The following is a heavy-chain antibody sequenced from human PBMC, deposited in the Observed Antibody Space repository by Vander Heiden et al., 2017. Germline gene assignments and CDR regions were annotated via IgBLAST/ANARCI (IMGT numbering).Heavy chain of an antibody. Sequence: QLQLQESGPGLVKPSETLSLTCTVSGVSISSSNYYWGYWGWIRQPPGKGLEWIGSIYYSGSTYYNPSLKSRVTISVDTSKNQFSLKLSSVTAADTAVYYCARHLITAAEGDAFDIWGQGTMVTVSS. CDR3: ARHLITAAEGDAFDI. J-gene: IGHJ3*02. V-gene: IGHV4-39*01. D-gene: IGHD6-13*01. CDR1: GVSISSSNYY. CDR2: IYYSGST.